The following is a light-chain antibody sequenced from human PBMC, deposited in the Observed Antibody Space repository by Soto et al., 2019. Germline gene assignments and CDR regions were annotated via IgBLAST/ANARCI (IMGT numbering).Light chain of an antibody. J-gene: IGLJ1*01. CDR1: SSDVGGYKS. V-gene: IGLV2-14*01. Sequence: QSALTQPASVSGSPGQSIAISCTGTSSDVGGYKSVSWYQQDPGKAPKLLIYDVNNRPSGISDRFSGSKSGYTASLTISGLQAEDEADYYCSSYTSSYSYVFGTGTKLTVL. CDR2: DVN. CDR3: SSYTSSYSYV.